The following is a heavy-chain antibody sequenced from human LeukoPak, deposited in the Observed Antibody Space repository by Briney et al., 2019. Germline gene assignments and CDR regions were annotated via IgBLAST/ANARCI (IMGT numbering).Heavy chain of an antibody. J-gene: IGHJ4*02. CDR3: ARDGSSGYDLALYS. V-gene: IGHV4-59*01. D-gene: IGHD5-12*01. CDR2: IYYSGST. Sequence: SETLSLTCTVSGGSISSYYWSWIRQPPGKGLEWIGYIYYSGSTNYNPSLKSRVTISVDTSKNQFSLKLSSVTAADTAVYYCARDGSSGYDLALYSWGQGTLVTVSS. CDR1: GGSISSYY.